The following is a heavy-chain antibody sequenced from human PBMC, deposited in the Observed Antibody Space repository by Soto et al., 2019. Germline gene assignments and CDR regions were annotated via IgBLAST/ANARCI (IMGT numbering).Heavy chain of an antibody. CDR1: GFTFSSYS. V-gene: IGHV3-21*01. CDR2: ISSSSSYI. D-gene: IGHD4-17*01. Sequence: GGSLRLSCAASGFTFSSYSMNWVRQAPGKGLEWVSSISSSSSYIYYADSVKGRFTISRDNAKNSLYLQMNSLRAEDTAVYYCARVPRPTVRAPRYYYYYMDVWGKGTTVTVSS. CDR3: ARVPRPTVRAPRYYYYYMDV. J-gene: IGHJ6*03.